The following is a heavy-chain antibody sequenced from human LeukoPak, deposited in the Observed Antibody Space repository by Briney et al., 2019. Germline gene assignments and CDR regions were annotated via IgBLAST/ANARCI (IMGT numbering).Heavy chain of an antibody. CDR1: GFTFSSYW. D-gene: IGHD1-1*01. Sequence: GGSLRLSCAASGFTFSSYWMSWVRQAPGKGLEWVANIKQDGSEKYYVDSVKGRFTISRDNAKNSLYLQMNSLRAEDTAVYYCARDWSVPPGGYYYYGMDVWGQGTTVTVSS. CDR2: IKQDGSEK. J-gene: IGHJ6*02. V-gene: IGHV3-7*01. CDR3: ARDWSVPPGGYYYYGMDV.